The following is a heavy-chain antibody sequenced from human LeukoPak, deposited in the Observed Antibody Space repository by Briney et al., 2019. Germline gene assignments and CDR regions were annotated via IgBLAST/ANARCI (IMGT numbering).Heavy chain of an antibody. V-gene: IGHV3-74*01. Sequence: PGGSLRLSCAASGFTFSSYWMHWVRQAPDKGLVWVSRINSDGSTTNYADSVKARFTISRDNAKNTLYLQINGLRAEDTGVYYCARDLHYWGQGTLVTVSS. CDR3: ARDLHY. J-gene: IGHJ4*02. CDR1: GFTFSSYW. CDR2: INSDGSTT.